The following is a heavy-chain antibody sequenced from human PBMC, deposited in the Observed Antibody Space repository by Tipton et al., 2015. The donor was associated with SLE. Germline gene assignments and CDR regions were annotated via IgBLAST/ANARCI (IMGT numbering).Heavy chain of an antibody. CDR1: SSGSYY. Sequence: SSGSYYWSWIRQPAGKGLEWVANIKQDGSEKYYVDSVKGRFTISRDNAKNSLYLQMNSLRAEDTAVYYCARGGTMIVDDAFDIWGQGTMVTVSS. J-gene: IGHJ3*02. V-gene: IGHV3-7*01. CDR2: IKQDGSEK. CDR3: ARGGTMIVDDAFDI. D-gene: IGHD3-22*01.